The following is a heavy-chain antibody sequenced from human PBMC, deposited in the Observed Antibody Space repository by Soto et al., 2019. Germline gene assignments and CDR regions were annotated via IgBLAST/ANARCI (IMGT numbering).Heavy chain of an antibody. Sequence: GRSLRLYCAASGFTFSSYGMHRVRQAPGKGLEWVAVISYDGSNKYYADSVKGRFTIARDNSKNTLYLQMNSLRAEDTAVYYCAKRSGDLFHGLDVWGQGTTVTVSS. CDR1: GFTFSSYG. CDR2: ISYDGSNK. V-gene: IGHV3-30*18. CDR3: AKRSGDLFHGLDV. J-gene: IGHJ6*02. D-gene: IGHD3-10*01.